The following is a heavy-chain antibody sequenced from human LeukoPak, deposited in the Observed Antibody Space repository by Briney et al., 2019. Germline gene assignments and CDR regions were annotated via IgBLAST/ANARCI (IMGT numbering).Heavy chain of an antibody. D-gene: IGHD4-17*01. J-gene: IGHJ4*02. V-gene: IGHV3-30*07. CDR2: ISYDGSNK. CDR1: GFTFSSYA. Sequence: GRSLRLSCAASGFTFSSYAMHWVRQAPGKGLEWVAVISYDGSNKSYADSVKGRFTISRDNSKNTLYLQMNSLRAEDTAVYYCASKLTSGYWGQGTLVTVSS. CDR3: ASKLTSGY.